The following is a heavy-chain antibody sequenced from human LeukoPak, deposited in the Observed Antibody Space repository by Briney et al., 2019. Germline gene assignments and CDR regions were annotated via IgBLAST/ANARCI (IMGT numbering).Heavy chain of an antibody. J-gene: IGHJ4*02. V-gene: IGHV3-23*01. CDR1: GLTFSSFA. D-gene: IGHD1-7*01. CDR2: ISASGGTT. CDR3: AKDRDGGTNTRAKGFDY. Sequence: GGSLRLSCAASGLTFSSFAMSWVRQAPRQGLELVSAISASGGTTYSADSARGRFTISRDNSKNTLYLQVNSLRVEDTAVYYCAKDRDGGTNTRAKGFDYWGQGTLVTVSS.